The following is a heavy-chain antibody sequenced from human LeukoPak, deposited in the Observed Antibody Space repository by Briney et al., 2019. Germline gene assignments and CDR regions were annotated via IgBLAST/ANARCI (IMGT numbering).Heavy chain of an antibody. D-gene: IGHD3-10*01. Sequence: PGGSLRFSCSASGFTFSSYAMHWVRQAPGKGLEYVSAISSNGGSTYYADSVKGRFTISRDNSKNTLYLQMSSLRAEDTAVYYCVKDLGWFGELLSLDYWGQGTLVTVSS. V-gene: IGHV3-64D*06. CDR3: VKDLGWFGELLSLDY. J-gene: IGHJ4*02. CDR1: GFTFSSYA. CDR2: ISSNGGST.